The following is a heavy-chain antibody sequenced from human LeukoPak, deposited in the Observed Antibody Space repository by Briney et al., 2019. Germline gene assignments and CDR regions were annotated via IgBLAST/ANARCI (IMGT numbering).Heavy chain of an antibody. J-gene: IGHJ4*02. CDR1: GYTFTSYG. Sequence: ASVKVSCKASGYTFTSYGISRVRQAPGQGLEWMGWISAYNGSTNYAQKLQGRVTMTTDTSTSTAYMELRSLRSDDTAVYYCARVGDYDFWSGYYTVNFDYWGQGTLVTVSS. V-gene: IGHV1-18*01. CDR2: ISAYNGST. D-gene: IGHD3-3*01. CDR3: ARVGDYDFWSGYYTVNFDY.